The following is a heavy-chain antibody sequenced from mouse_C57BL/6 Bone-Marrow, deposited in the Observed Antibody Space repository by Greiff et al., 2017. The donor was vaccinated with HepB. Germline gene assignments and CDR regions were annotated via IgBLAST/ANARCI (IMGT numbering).Heavy chain of an antibody. V-gene: IGHV1-26*01. J-gene: IGHJ4*01. CDR1: GYTFTDYY. CDR2: INPNNGGT. Sequence: VQLQQSGPELVKPGASVKISCKASGYTFTDYYMNWVKQSHGKSLEWIGDINPNNGGTSYNQKFKGKATLTVDKSSSTAYMELRSLTSEDSAVYYCARLELPERAMDYWGQGTSVTVSS. CDR3: ARLELPERAMDY. D-gene: IGHD5-5*01.